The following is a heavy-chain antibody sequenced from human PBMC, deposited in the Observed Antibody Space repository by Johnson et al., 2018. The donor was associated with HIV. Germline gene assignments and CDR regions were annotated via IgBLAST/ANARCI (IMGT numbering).Heavy chain of an antibody. CDR1: GFTFSYAW. Sequence: VQLVESGGGLVKPGGSLILSCVGSGFTFSYAWMTWVRQAPGQGLEWVGRIKSEIDGGTTDYAAPVKGRFTISRDDSKNTLYLQMNSLKTEDTAVYYCTTDQLQQLVHDAFDIWGQGTMVTVSS. J-gene: IGHJ3*02. CDR3: TTDQLQQLVHDAFDI. D-gene: IGHD6-13*01. CDR2: IKSEIDGGTT. V-gene: IGHV3-15*01.